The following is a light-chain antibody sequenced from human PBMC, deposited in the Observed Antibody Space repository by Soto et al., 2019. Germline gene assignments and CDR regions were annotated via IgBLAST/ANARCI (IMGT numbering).Light chain of an antibody. J-gene: IGKJ5*01. Sequence: DIQMTQSPSSLSASVGDRVTITCQASQSISSYLNWYQQKPGKAPKLLIYAASSLQSGVPSRFSGSGSGTDFTLTISSLQPEDFATYYCQQSYSTPITLGQGTRLEIK. CDR1: QSISSY. CDR2: AAS. V-gene: IGKV1-39*01. CDR3: QQSYSTPIT.